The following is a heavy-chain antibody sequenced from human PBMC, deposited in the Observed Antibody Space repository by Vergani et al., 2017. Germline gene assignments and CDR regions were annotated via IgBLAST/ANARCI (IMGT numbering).Heavy chain of an antibody. CDR1: GFTFSNYA. Sequence: EVQLVESGGGLVQPGGSLRLSCAASGFTFSNYAMSWVRQAPGKGLEWVSAISGSGGTTYYADSVKGRFTISRDNSKNTLYLQMNNLRAEDTAVYYCAKATETGYYYGMDVWGQGTTVTVSS. D-gene: IGHD3-9*01. CDR3: AKATETGYYYGMDV. V-gene: IGHV3-23*04. J-gene: IGHJ6*02. CDR2: ISGSGGTT.